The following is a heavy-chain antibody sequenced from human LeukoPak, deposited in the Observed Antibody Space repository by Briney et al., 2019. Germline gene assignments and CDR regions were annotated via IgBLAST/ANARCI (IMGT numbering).Heavy chain of an antibody. Sequence: PSETLSLTCTVSGGSISSYYWSWIRQPPGKGLEWIGYIYYSGSTNYNPSLKSRVTISVDTSKNQFSLKLSSVTAADTAVYYCARGRLAYYMDVWGKGTTVTISS. V-gene: IGHV4-59*01. CDR2: IYYSGST. CDR1: GGSISSYY. J-gene: IGHJ6*03. CDR3: ARGRLAYYMDV.